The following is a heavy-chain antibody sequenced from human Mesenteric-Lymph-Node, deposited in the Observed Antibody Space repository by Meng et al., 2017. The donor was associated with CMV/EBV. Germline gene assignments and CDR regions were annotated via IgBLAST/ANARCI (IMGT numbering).Heavy chain of an antibody. D-gene: IGHD2-2*01. CDR1: GYTFTGYY. V-gene: IGHV1-2*06. CDR2: SNPAGGDT. Sequence: CKASGYTFTGYYIHWVRQSPGQGLEWMGRSNPAGGDTYYVQKFQGRVTMTRDTSISTAYMEVNRLTSDDTAVYYCARQGTTSPRALDYWGQGTLVTVSS. CDR3: ARQGTTSPRALDY. J-gene: IGHJ4*02.